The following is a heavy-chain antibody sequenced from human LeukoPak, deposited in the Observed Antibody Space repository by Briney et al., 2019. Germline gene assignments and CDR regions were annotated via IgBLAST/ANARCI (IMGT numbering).Heavy chain of an antibody. Sequence: PGGSLRLSCAASGFTFSSYAMSWVRQAPGKGLEWVSAISGSGGSTYYADSVKGRFTISKDNSKNTLYLQMNSLRAEDTAVYYCAKYTYYYDSSGYFDYWGQGTLVTVSS. D-gene: IGHD3-22*01. CDR3: AKYTYYYDSSGYFDY. J-gene: IGHJ4*02. V-gene: IGHV3-23*01. CDR2: ISGSGGST. CDR1: GFTFSSYA.